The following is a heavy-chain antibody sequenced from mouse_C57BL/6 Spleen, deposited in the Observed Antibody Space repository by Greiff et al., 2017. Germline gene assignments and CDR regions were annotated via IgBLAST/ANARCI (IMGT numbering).Heavy chain of an antibody. CDR3: ARGGYYDYLDY. D-gene: IGHD2-4*01. V-gene: IGHV3-6*01. Sequence: EVKLMESGPGLVKPSQSLSLTCSVTGYSITSGYYWNWIRQFPGNKLEWMGYISYDGSNNYNPSLKNRISITRDTSKNQFFLKLNSVTTEDTASYYCARGGYYDYLDYWGQGTTLTVSS. J-gene: IGHJ2*01. CDR1: GYSITSGYY. CDR2: ISYDGSN.